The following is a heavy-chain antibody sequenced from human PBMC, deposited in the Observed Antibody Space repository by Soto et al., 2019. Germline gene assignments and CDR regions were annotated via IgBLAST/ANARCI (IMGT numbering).Heavy chain of an antibody. D-gene: IGHD3-9*01. CDR2: ISSSSSYI. CDR3: ARDLTYYDLLPGYSPLGWFDP. V-gene: IGHV3-21*01. Sequence: GSLRLSCAASGFTFSSYSMNWVRQAPGKGLEWVSSISSSSSYIYYADSVKGRFTISRDNAKNSLYLQMNSLRAEDTAVYYCARDLTYYDLLPGYSPLGWFDPWGQGTQV. J-gene: IGHJ5*02. CDR1: GFTFSSYS.